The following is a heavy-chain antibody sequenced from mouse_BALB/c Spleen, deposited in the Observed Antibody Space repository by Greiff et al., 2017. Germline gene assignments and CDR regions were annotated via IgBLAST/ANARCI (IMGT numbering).Heavy chain of an antibody. CDR2: ISSGGSYT. CDR1: GFTFSSYT. D-gene: IGHD1-1*01. V-gene: IGHV5-9-4*01. Sequence: EVQLVESGGGLVKPGGSLKLSCAASGFTFSSYTMSWVRQTPEKRLEWVAEISSGGSYTYYPDTVTGRFTISRDNAKNTLYLEMSSLRSEDTAMYYCARYGSSYHYAMDYWGQGTSVTVSS. J-gene: IGHJ4*01. CDR3: ARYGSSYHYAMDY.